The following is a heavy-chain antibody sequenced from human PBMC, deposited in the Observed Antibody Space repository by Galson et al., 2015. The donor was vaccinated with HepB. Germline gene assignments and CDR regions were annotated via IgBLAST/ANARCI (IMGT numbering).Heavy chain of an antibody. CDR3: ARLLKLERPLSVDPNVAYFDY. CDR1: GYSFTSYW. V-gene: IGHV5-51*03. CDR2: IYPGDSDT. J-gene: IGHJ4*02. Sequence: QSGAEVKKPGESLKISCKGSGYSFTSYWIGWVRQMPGKGLEWMGIIYPGDSDTRYSPSFQGQVTISADKSISTAYLQWSSLKASDTAMYYCARLLKLERPLSVDPNVAYFDYWGQGTLVTVSS. D-gene: IGHD1-1*01.